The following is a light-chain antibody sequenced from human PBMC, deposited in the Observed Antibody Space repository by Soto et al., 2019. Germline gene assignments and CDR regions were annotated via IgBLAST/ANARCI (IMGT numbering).Light chain of an antibody. Sequence: DIVMTQSPLSLPVTPGEPASISCRSSQSLLDSNGYNCLEWYLQKPGQSPQLLIYLGSNRASGVPDRLSGSGSGTDFTLKISRVEAEDVGVYYCMQSLHTPLTFGQGTKVEIK. CDR2: LGS. CDR3: MQSLHTPLT. CDR1: QSLLDSNGYNC. V-gene: IGKV2-28*01. J-gene: IGKJ1*01.